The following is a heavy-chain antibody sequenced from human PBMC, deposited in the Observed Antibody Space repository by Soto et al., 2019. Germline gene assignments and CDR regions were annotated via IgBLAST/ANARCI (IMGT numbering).Heavy chain of an antibody. CDR1: GGSFSGYY. CDR2: IYYSGST. J-gene: IGHJ4*02. CDR3: ARHSNRNYSLYYFDY. V-gene: IGHV4-59*08. Sequence: SETLSLTCAVYGGSFSGYYWSWIRQPPGKGLEWIGYIYYSGSTKYNPSLKSRVTMSVDTSNNQFSLKMSSVAAADTAVYYCARHSNRNYSLYYFDYWGLGALVTVSS. D-gene: IGHD4-4*01.